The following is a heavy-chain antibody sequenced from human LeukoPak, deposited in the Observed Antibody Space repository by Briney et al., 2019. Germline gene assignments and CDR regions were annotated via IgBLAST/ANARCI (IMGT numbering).Heavy chain of an antibody. V-gene: IGHV5-51*01. CDR1: GYSFTSYW. CDR3: ARTYYYDSSGPNWFDP. Sequence: GESLKISCKGSGYSFTSYWIGWVRQMPGKGLEWMGIIYPGDSDTRYSPPFQGQVTISADKSISTAYLQWSSLKASDTAMYYCARTYYYDSSGPNWFDPWGQGTLVTVSS. CDR2: IYPGDSDT. J-gene: IGHJ5*02. D-gene: IGHD3-22*01.